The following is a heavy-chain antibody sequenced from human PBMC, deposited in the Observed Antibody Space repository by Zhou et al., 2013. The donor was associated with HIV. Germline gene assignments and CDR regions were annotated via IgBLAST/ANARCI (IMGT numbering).Heavy chain of an antibody. CDR1: GGTFSSYA. V-gene: IGHV1-69*13. CDR3: ARDTAVEMATIGAFDI. Sequence: QVQLVQSGAEVKKPGSSVKVSCKASGGTFSSYAISWVRQAPGQGLEWMGRIIPIFGTANYAQKFQGRVTITADESTSTAYMELSSLRSEDTAVYYCARDTAVEMATIGAFDIWGQGTMVTVSS. D-gene: IGHD5-12*01. J-gene: IGHJ3*02. CDR2: IIPIFGTA.